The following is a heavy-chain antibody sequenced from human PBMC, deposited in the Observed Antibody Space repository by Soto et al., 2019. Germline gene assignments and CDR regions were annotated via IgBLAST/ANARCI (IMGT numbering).Heavy chain of an antibody. CDR2: ISSGSGTI. Sequence: EVQLVESGGGLVQRGGSLRLSCAASGFTFSTYSMNWVRQAPGKGLEWLSYISSGSGTIYYADSVKGRFTISRDNAKNSLYLQINSLRAEDTAVYYCARGSGGSSYSNWFDPWGQGTLVTVSS. J-gene: IGHJ5*02. CDR1: GFTFSTYS. V-gene: IGHV3-48*01. CDR3: ARGSGGSSYSNWFDP. D-gene: IGHD2-15*01.